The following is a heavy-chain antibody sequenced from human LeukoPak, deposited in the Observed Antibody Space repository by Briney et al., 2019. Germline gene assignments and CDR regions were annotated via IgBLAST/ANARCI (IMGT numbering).Heavy chain of an antibody. CDR2: IYDSGSA. CDR1: GSSMSSDYY. D-gene: IGHD3-16*01. V-gene: IGHV4-38-2*02. Sequence: KASGTLSLTCTVSGSSMSSDYYWGWIRQPQGKGLEWIGSIYDSGSAYYNPSLKSRVVISADPSKNQFSLKLTSVTAADTAVYYCANYGVVLATYGSPSPFVHWGQGTLVTVSS. CDR3: ANYGVVLATYGSPSPFVH. J-gene: IGHJ4*02.